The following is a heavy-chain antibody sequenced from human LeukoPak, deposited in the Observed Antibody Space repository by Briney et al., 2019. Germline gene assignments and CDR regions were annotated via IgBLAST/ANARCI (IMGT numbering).Heavy chain of an antibody. Sequence: GASVKVSCKASGYTFTGYYMRWVRQAPGQGLEWMGWINPNSGGTNYAQKFQGRVTMTRDTSISTAYMELSRLRSDDTAVYYCAREKVVDGGYGMDVWGQGTTVTVSS. J-gene: IGHJ6*02. CDR2: INPNSGGT. D-gene: IGHD2-15*01. CDR3: AREKVVDGGYGMDV. CDR1: GYTFTGYY. V-gene: IGHV1-2*02.